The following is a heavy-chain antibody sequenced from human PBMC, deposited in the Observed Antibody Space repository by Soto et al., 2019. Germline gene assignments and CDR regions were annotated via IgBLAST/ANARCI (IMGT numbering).Heavy chain of an antibody. Sequence: SETLSLTCAVYGGSLSGYYWSWIRQPPGKGLEWIGEINHSGSTNYNPSLKSRVTISVDTSKNQFSLKLSSVTAADTAVYYCASLIKTGTTSYYYYYGMDVWGQGTTVTVSS. CDR3: ASLIKTGTTSYYYYYGMDV. CDR1: GGSLSGYY. V-gene: IGHV4-34*01. J-gene: IGHJ6*02. D-gene: IGHD1-1*01. CDR2: INHSGST.